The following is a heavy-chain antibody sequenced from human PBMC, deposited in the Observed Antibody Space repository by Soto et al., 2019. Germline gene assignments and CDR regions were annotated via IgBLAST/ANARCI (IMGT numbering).Heavy chain of an antibody. Sequence: PGASLTLSCAASGIASSNIVMGGVRQDPGKGLEWVSGISGGGSNTFYADSVKGRFTISRDNSKNTLLLQMNSLGAEDTAVYYCAKDSNKYSSSLRGRYFDYWGQGIGVTVSS. CDR1: GIASSNIV. CDR2: ISGGGSNT. D-gene: IGHD4-4*01. CDR3: AKDSNKYSSSLRGRYFDY. V-gene: IGHV3-23*01. J-gene: IGHJ4*02.